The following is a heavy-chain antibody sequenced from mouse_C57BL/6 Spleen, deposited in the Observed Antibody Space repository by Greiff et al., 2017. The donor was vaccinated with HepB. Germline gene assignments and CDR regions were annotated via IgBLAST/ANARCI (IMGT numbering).Heavy chain of an antibody. CDR1: GFTFTDYY. V-gene: IGHV7-3*01. D-gene: IGHD1-1*01. Sequence: EVHLVESGGGLVQPGGSLSLSCAASGFTFTDYYMSWVRQPPGKALEWLGFIRNKANGYTTEYSASVKGRFTISRDNSQSILYLQMNALRAEDSSTYYCARDGAYYGSSYAMDYWGQGTSVTVSS. CDR3: ARDGAYYGSSYAMDY. J-gene: IGHJ4*01. CDR2: IRNKANGYTT.